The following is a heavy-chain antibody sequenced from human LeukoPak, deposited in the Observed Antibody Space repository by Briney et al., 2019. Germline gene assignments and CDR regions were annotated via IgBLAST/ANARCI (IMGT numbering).Heavy chain of an antibody. CDR1: GYTFSGYY. J-gene: IGHJ2*01. CDR3: ARCPKQVGFAYWHFDL. D-gene: IGHD1-26*01. V-gene: IGHV1-2*02. CDR2: INPNSGGT. Sequence: ASVKVSCKASGYTFSGYYMHWVRQAPGQGLEWMGWINPNSGGTNYAQKFQGRVTMTRDTSISTAYMELSRLRSDDTAVYYCARCPKQVGFAYWHFDLWGRGTLVTVSS.